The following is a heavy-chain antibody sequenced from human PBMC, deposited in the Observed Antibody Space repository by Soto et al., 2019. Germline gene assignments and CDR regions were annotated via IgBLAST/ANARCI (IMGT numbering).Heavy chain of an antibody. CDR1: GFTFTSSA. V-gene: IGHV1-58*01. CDR3: ARDKRKGGTIFGVVTNNWFDP. Sequence: SVKVSCKASGFTFTSSAVQWVRQARGQRLEWIGWIVVGSGNTNYAQKFQERVTITRDMSTSTAYMELSSLRSEDTAVYYCARDKRKGGTIFGVVTNNWFDPWGQGTLVTVSS. D-gene: IGHD3-3*01. J-gene: IGHJ5*02. CDR2: IVVGSGNT.